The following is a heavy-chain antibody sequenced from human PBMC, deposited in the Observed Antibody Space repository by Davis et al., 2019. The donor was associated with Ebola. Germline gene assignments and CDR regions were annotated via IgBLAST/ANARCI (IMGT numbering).Heavy chain of an antibody. V-gene: IGHV3-74*01. CDR3: ARAGYDFDF. CDR2: ISGDGSTK. Sequence: PGGSLTLSCAASGFSVSTYWMHWVRQPPGKGLVWVARISGDGSTKNYADSVTGRFTISRDSAKNTLFLQINSLTVEDTAVYYCARAGYDFDFWGQGAQVIVSS. CDR1: GFSVSTYW. J-gene: IGHJ4*02. D-gene: IGHD3-3*01.